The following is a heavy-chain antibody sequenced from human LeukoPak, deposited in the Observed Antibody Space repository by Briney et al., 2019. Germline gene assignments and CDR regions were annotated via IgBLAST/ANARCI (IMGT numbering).Heavy chain of an antibody. CDR3: ARALVVPAAILSNYYYYMDV. CDR1: GGSFSGYY. CDR2: INHSGST. Sequence: SETLSLTCAVYGGSFSGYYWSWIRQPPGKGLEWIGEINHSGSTNYNPSLKSRVTISVDTSKNQFSLKLSSVTAADTAVYYCARALVVPAAILSNYYYYMDVWGKGTTVTVSS. V-gene: IGHV4-34*01. J-gene: IGHJ6*03. D-gene: IGHD2-2*01.